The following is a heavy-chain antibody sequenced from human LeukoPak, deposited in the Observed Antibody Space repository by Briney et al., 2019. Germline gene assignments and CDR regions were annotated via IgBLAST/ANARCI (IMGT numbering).Heavy chain of an antibody. CDR3: AREDLRGYSYGFDY. Sequence: ASVEVSCKASGYTFISYAMNWVRQAPGQGLEWMGWINTNTGNPTYAQGFTGRFVFSLDTSVSTAYLQISSLKAEDTAVYYCAREDLRGYSYGFDYWGQGTLVTVSS. CDR2: INTNTGNP. D-gene: IGHD5-18*01. V-gene: IGHV7-4-1*02. CDR1: GYTFISYA. J-gene: IGHJ4*02.